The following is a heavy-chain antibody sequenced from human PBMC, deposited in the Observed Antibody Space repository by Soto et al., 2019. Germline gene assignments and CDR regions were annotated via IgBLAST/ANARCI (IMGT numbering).Heavy chain of an antibody. Sequence: QVQLVQSGAEVKKPGSSVKVSCKTSGGTFSSYAISWVRQAPGQGLEWMGGIIPLFDTANYAQKFQGRVTITAAESTSTAYMELSIRISEDTVVYYCARHVCICTSCYYYYYYSMDVWGEGTTVTVSS. V-gene: IGHV1-69*12. CDR2: IIPLFDTA. J-gene: IGHJ6*04. CDR1: GGTFSSYA. D-gene: IGHD2-2*01. CDR3: ARHVCICTSCYYYYYYSMDV.